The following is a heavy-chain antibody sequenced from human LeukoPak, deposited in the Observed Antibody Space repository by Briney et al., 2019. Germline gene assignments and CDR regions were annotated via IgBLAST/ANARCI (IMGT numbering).Heavy chain of an antibody. J-gene: IGHJ4*02. CDR1: GFTFTNYW. CDR2: INNDGTNT. CDR3: ARDGSYDY. Sequence: GGSLRLSYAASGFTFTNYWMHWVRQIPGKGLVWVSHINNDGTNTFYADSVRGRFTISRDNVRNTVYLQMNSLRAEDTALYYCARDGSYDYWGQGTLVIVSS. V-gene: IGHV3-74*01.